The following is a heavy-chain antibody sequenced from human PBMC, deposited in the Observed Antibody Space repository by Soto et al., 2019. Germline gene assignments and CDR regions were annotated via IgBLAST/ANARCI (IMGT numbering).Heavy chain of an antibody. CDR2: INAGNRNK. Sequence: QVHLVQSGAEEKKPGASVKVSCKASGYTFTSYAMHWVRQAPGQRLEWRGWINAGNRNKKYSQKXQXXXTXXRDTAASRAYMELRSLRSEDTAVYYCARGAPPIGYWGQGTLVTVSS. V-gene: IGHV1-3*05. J-gene: IGHJ4*02. CDR1: GYTFTSYA. CDR3: ARGAPPIGY.